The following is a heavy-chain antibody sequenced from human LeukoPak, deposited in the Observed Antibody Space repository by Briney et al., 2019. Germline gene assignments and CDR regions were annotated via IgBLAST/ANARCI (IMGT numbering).Heavy chain of an antibody. J-gene: IGHJ4*02. CDR1: GGSISSSSYY. V-gene: IGHV4-39*01. Sequence: SETLSLTCTVSGGSISSSSYYWGWIRQPPGKGLEWIGSVYYSGSTYYNPSLKSRVTISVDTSKNQFSLKLSSVTAADTAVYYCARQDTYYDFWSGYYPPAPDYWGQGTLVTVSS. CDR3: ARQDTYYDFWSGYYPPAPDY. D-gene: IGHD3-3*01. CDR2: VYYSGST.